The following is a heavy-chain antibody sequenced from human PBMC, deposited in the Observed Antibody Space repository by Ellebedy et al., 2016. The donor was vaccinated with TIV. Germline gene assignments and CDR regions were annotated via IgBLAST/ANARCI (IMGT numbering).Heavy chain of an antibody. Sequence: GESLKISCAASGFTFSSYAIHWVRLAPGKGLEWVTLISYDGSEKYNADSVKGRFTISRDNSKNTLYLQMTSLRAEDTAVYYCARDAAGNGGKLDYWGQGALVTVSS. CDR2: ISYDGSEK. CDR1: GFTFSSYA. J-gene: IGHJ4*02. V-gene: IGHV3-30*14. CDR3: ARDAAGNGGKLDY. D-gene: IGHD4-23*01.